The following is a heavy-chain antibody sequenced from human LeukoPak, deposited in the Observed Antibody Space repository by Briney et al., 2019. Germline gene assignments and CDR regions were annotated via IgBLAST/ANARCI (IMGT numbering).Heavy chain of an antibody. J-gene: IGHJ5*02. CDR1: GGSFSGYY. CDR3: AKGVFSVMRGPGNWFGP. D-gene: IGHD2-21*01. Sequence: SETLSLTCAVYGGSFSGYYWSWIRQPPGKGLEWIGEINHSGSTNYNPSLKSRVTISVDTSKNQFSLKLSSVTAADTAVYYCAKGVFSVMRGPGNWFGPWGQGTLVTVSS. CDR2: INHSGST. V-gene: IGHV4-34*01.